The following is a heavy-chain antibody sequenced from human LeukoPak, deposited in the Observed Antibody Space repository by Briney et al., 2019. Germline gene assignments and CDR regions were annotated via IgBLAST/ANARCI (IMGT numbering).Heavy chain of an antibody. J-gene: IGHJ4*02. CDR2: ISSSGSTI. Sequence: GGSLRLSCAASGFTFSSYEMNWVRQAPGKGLEWVSYISSSGSTIYYADSVKGRFTISRDNAKNSLYLQMNSLRAEDTAVYYCARGAYRDGYFDYWGQGTLVTVAS. CDR1: GFTFSSYE. CDR3: ARGAYRDGYFDY. V-gene: IGHV3-48*03. D-gene: IGHD5-24*01.